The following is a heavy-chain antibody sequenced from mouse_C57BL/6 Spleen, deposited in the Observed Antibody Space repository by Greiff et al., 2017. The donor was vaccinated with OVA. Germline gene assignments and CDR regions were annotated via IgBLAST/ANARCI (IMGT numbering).Heavy chain of an antibody. D-gene: IGHD1-1*01. J-gene: IGHJ2*01. V-gene: IGHV1-62-3*01. CDR2: IDPNSGGT. CDR3: AIVGGKRYYFDY. CDR1: GYTFTSYW. Sequence: QVQLQQPGAELVKPGASVKLSCKASGYTFTSYWMHWVKQRPGRGLEWIGRIDPNSGGTNYNEKFKGKATLTVHKSSSTAYMQLSSLTSEDSAVYYCAIVGGKRYYFDYWGQGTTLTVSS.